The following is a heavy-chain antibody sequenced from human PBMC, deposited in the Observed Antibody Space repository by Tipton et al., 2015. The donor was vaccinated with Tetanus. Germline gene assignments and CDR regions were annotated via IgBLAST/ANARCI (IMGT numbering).Heavy chain of an antibody. J-gene: IGHJ2*01. D-gene: IGHD7-27*01. CDR3: ARRLGPYTGDQVWHFDL. CDR1: GYNFNLYW. V-gene: IGHV5-51*01. CDR2: MYPGGSAT. Sequence: QLVQSGAEVKKPGESLKISCQGSGYNFNLYWIAWVRQMPGKGLEWMGIMYPGGSATTYSPSFQGQVTFSADRSINTAYLQWSSLKASDTATYYCARRLGPYTGDQVWHFDLWGRGTLVTVSS.